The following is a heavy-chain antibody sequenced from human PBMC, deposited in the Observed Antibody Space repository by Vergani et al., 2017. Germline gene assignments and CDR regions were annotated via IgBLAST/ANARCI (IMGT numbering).Heavy chain of an antibody. CDR2: ISSSGSTI. D-gene: IGHD2-15*01. V-gene: IGHV3-11*01. CDR1: GFTFSDYY. CDR3: AREVVVVAKGPPCFDY. Sequence: QVQLVESGGGLVKPGGSLRLSCAASGFTFSDYYMRWIRQAPGKGLEWGSYISSSGSTIYYADSVKGRFTISRDNAKNSLYLQMNSLRAEDTAVYYCAREVVVVAKGPPCFDYWGQGTLVTVSS. J-gene: IGHJ4*02.